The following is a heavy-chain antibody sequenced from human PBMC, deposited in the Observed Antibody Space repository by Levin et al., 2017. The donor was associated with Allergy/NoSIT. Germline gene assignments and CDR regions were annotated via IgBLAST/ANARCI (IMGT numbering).Heavy chain of an antibody. J-gene: IGHJ5*02. Sequence: SVKVSCKASGGTFSSYAISWVRQAPGQGLEWMGGIIPIFGTANYAQKFQGRVTITADESTSTAYMELSSLRSEDTAVYYCARNNIVATLGDWFDPWGQGTLVTVSS. D-gene: IGHD3-16*02. V-gene: IGHV1-69*13. CDR3: ARNNIVATLGDWFDP. CDR2: IIPIFGTA. CDR1: GGTFSSYA.